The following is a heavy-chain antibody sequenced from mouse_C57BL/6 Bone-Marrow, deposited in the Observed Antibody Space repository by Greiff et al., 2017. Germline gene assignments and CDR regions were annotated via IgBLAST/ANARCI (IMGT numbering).Heavy chain of an antibody. CDR3: ARTPATD. Sequence: EVKLMESGGDLVKPGGSLKLSCAASGFTFSSYGMSWVRQTPDKRLEWVATISSGGSYTYYPDSVKGRFTISRDTAKNTLYLQMSSLKSEDTAMYYCARTPATDWGQGTTLTVSS. CDR2: ISSGGSYT. V-gene: IGHV5-6*01. J-gene: IGHJ2*01. CDR1: GFTFSSYG. D-gene: IGHD1-2*01.